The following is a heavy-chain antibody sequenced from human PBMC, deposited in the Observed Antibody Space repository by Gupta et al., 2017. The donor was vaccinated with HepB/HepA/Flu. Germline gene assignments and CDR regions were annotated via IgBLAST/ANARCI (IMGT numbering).Heavy chain of an antibody. J-gene: IGHJ4*02. D-gene: IGHD2-8*01. CDR1: GFTFGDYA. CDR3: TRGDAITEQDPMLLEGLSVDY. Sequence: EVQLVESGGGLVKPGRSLRLSCTASGFTFGDYAMSWFRQAPGKGLEWVGCIRSKAYGGTTEYAASVKGRCTIARDDSKSIAYLQRNSLTTEDTDVYDCTRGDAITEQDPMLLEGLSVDYWGQGTLVTVSS. CDR2: IRSKAYGGTT. V-gene: IGHV3-49*05.